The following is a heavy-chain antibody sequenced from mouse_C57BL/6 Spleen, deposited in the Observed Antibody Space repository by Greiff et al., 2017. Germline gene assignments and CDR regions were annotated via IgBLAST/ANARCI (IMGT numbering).Heavy chain of an antibody. CDR1: GYAFSSYW. J-gene: IGHJ3*01. D-gene: IGHD1-1*01. CDR2: IYPGDGDT. V-gene: IGHV1-80*01. CDR3: GRGQSYGSSLWFGY. Sequence: QVQLQQSGAELVKPGASVKISCKASGYAFSSYWMNWVKQRPGKGLEWIGQIYPGDGDTNYNGKFKGKATLTADKSSSTAYMQLRSLTSEDSAVYFCGRGQSYGSSLWFGYWGQGTLVTVSA.